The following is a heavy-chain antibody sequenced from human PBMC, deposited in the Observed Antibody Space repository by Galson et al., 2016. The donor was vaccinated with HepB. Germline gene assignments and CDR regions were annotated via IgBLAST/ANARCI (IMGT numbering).Heavy chain of an antibody. CDR3: ARDSGYNEHGGFDN. CDR1: GFSVGSTY. D-gene: IGHD5-24*01. V-gene: IGHV3-66*02. CDR2: IFSGGST. J-gene: IGHJ4*02. Sequence: SLRLSCAASGFSVGSTYMSWVRQAPGKGLEGVSAIFSGGSTFYSKSVMGRFTIPRDASKNTLYLRMRDLRSEETALYYCARDSGYNEHGGFDNWGQGTLVAVSS.